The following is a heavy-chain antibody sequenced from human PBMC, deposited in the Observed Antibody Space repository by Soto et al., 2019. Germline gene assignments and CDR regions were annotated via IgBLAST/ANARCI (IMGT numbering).Heavy chain of an antibody. Sequence: QVQLVQSGAAMKEPGSSVKVSCKTSGGTFSSSAISWLRQAPGQGLEWMGGIIPLFRTPDYAQKFQGRVTIAADESTSTAYMELSSLRSEDTAVYYCARDNDRLQLGGNYSYILDVWGQGTTITVSS. J-gene: IGHJ6*02. D-gene: IGHD4-4*01. CDR3: ARDNDRLQLGGNYSYILDV. V-gene: IGHV1-69*12. CDR2: IIPLFRTP. CDR1: GGTFSSSA.